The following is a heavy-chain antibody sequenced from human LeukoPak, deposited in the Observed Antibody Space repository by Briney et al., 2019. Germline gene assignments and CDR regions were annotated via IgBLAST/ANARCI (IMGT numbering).Heavy chain of an antibody. J-gene: IGHJ6*02. D-gene: IGHD3-22*01. CDR2: IKEDGSEK. V-gene: IGHV3-7*01. Sequence: GGSLRLSCAASGFTFISYWMTWVRQAPGKGLEWVVNIKEDGSEKFYVDSVKGRFTISRDNANNSVYLQMNNLRAEDTAVYYCARDRIRVQLWLGGMDVWGQGTTVTVSS. CDR3: ARDRIRVQLWLGGMDV. CDR1: GFTFISYW.